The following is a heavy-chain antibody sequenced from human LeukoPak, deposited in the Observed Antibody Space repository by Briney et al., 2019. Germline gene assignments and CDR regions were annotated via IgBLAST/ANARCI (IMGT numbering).Heavy chain of an antibody. D-gene: IGHD3-9*01. CDR2: IRYDGSNK. CDR3: AKDRVDYDILTGPRGAFDI. CDR1: GFTFSSYG. J-gene: IGHJ3*02. Sequence: GGSLRLSCAASGFTFSSYGMHWVRQAPGKGLEWMAFIRYDGSNKYYADSVKGRFTISRDNSKNTLYLQMNSLRAEDTAVYYCAKDRVDYDILTGPRGAFDIWGQGTMVTVSS. V-gene: IGHV3-30*02.